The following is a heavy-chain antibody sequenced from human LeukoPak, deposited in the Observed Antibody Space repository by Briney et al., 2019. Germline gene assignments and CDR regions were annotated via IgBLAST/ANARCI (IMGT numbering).Heavy chain of an antibody. Sequence: SVKVSCKASGGTFTSYAISWVRQAPGQGLEWMGRIIPIFDTTNYAQKFQGRVTITADKSTTTAYMELSSLRSEDTTVYYCARGPYYYDFWGQGTLVTVSS. J-gene: IGHJ4*02. D-gene: IGHD3-16*01. V-gene: IGHV1-69*06. CDR3: ARGPYYYDF. CDR2: IIPIFDTT. CDR1: GGTFTSYA.